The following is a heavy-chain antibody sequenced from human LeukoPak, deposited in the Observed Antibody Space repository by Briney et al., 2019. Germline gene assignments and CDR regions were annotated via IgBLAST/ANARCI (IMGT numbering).Heavy chain of an antibody. Sequence: GGSLRLSCAASGFTFSSYGMHWVRQAPGKGLEWVAFIRYDGSNKYYADSVKGRFTISRDNSKNTLYLQMNSLRAEDTAVYYCAKDGNWGFYYYYYYMDVWGKGTTVTVSS. D-gene: IGHD7-27*01. V-gene: IGHV3-30*02. J-gene: IGHJ6*03. CDR3: AKDGNWGFYYYYYYMDV. CDR1: GFTFSSYG. CDR2: IRYDGSNK.